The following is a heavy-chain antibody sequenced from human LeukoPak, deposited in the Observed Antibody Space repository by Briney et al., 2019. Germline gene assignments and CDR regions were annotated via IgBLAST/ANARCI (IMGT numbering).Heavy chain of an antibody. D-gene: IGHD6-13*01. CDR3: ARGTGRQQLADY. CDR1: GFTFSYYY. CDR2: ISSSGSAI. V-gene: IGHV3-11*01. Sequence: PGGSLRLSCAASGFTFSYYYMSWIRQAPGKGLEWVSYISSSGSAIYYADSVKGRFTISRDNAKNSLYLQMNSLRAEDTAMYDCARGTGRQQLADYWGQGTLVTVSS. J-gene: IGHJ4*02.